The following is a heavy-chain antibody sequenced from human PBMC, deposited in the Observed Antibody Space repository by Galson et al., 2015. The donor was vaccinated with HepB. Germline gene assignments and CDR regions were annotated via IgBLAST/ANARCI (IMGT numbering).Heavy chain of an antibody. V-gene: IGHV3-23*01. CDR1: GFPFSSYA. CDR3: ATGNCSSPTCYNFDS. CDR2: TSDSGHIT. D-gene: IGHD2-2*02. Sequence: SLRLSCAASGFPFSSYAMSWVRQTPGKGLEWVSTTSDSGHITLYADSVKGRFTISRDNSKNSLYLQMNSLRAEDTALFYCATGNCSSPTCYNFDSWGPGILVTVSS. J-gene: IGHJ4*02.